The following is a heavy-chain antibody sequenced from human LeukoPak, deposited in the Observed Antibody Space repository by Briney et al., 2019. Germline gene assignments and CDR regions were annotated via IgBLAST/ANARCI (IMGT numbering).Heavy chain of an antibody. CDR2: ISGSGAKT. CDR3: AKEYSGSFSPFPSYFDY. Sequence: GGTLRLSCAASGFTFSTYAMNWVRQAPGKGLEWVSAISGSGAKTYYADFVKGRFTISRDNSKNTLYLQMNSLRAEDTAVYYCAKEYSGSFSPFPSYFDYWGQGTLVTVSS. CDR1: GFTFSTYA. D-gene: IGHD1-26*01. V-gene: IGHV3-23*01. J-gene: IGHJ4*02.